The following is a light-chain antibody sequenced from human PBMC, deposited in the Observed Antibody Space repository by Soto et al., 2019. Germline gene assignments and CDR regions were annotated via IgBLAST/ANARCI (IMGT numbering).Light chain of an antibody. CDR3: QQRSDWPST. Sequence: EIVLTQSPATLSLSPGERSTLSCRASQSVGTYFAWYQQKPGQAPRLLIHDSSNRATGLPDRFSGSGSGTDFTLTIRRLEPEDFAVYYCQQRSDWPSTFGGGTKVEIK. CDR1: QSVGTY. J-gene: IGKJ4*01. V-gene: IGKV3-11*01. CDR2: DSS.